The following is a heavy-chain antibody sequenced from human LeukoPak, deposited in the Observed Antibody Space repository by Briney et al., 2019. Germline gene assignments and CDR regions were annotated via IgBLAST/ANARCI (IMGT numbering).Heavy chain of an antibody. V-gene: IGHV3-23*01. D-gene: IGHD3-9*01. Sequence: AGGSLRLSCVASGFTFSNYAMSWVRQAPGKGLEWVSAITGSGANRYYADSLKGRFTTSRGNSKNTVLLQMNSLRHEGTAIYYCVIWGDYDVLTGYYVPDYWGQGTLVTVAS. J-gene: IGHJ4*02. CDR3: VIWGDYDVLTGYYVPDY. CDR2: ITGSGANR. CDR1: GFTFSNYA.